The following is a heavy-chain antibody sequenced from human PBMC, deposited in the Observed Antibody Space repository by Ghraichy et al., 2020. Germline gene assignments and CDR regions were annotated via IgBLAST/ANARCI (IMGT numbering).Heavy chain of an antibody. CDR2: ISGSGGST. CDR1: GFTFSSHA. D-gene: IGHD3-16*01. Sequence: GESLNISCAASGFTFSSHAMSWVRQAPGKGLEWVSAISGSGGSTYYADSVKGRFTISRDNSKNTLYLQMNSLRAEDTAVYYCAKERRGYFDYWGQGTLVTVSS. J-gene: IGHJ4*02. V-gene: IGHV3-23*01. CDR3: AKERRGYFDY.